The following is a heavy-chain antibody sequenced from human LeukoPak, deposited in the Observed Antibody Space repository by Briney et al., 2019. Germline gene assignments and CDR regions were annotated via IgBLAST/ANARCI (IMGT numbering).Heavy chain of an antibody. J-gene: IGHJ4*02. CDR2: ISYDGSNK. CDR3: ARDPLWFGELFGFDY. CDR1: GFTFSSYA. D-gene: IGHD3-10*01. Sequence: PGGSLRLSCAASGFTFSSYAMHWVRQAPGKGLEWVAVISYDGSNKYYADSVKGRFTISRDNFKNTLYLQMNSLRAEDTAVYYCARDPLWFGELFGFDYWGQGTLVTVSS. V-gene: IGHV3-30-3*01.